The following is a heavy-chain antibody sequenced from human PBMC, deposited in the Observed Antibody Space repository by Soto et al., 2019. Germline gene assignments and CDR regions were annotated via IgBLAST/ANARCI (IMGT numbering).Heavy chain of an antibody. Sequence: SETLSLTCTVSNASISTYYWSWIRQPPGKGLEWIGYIYFTGSTNYNPSLKSRVTISVDTSKNHFSLKLSSVTAGDTAVYYCARGSCSSASCYTGDYWGQGTLVTVSS. CDR1: NASISTYY. V-gene: IGHV4-59*01. CDR3: ARGSCSSASCYTGDY. CDR2: IYFTGST. D-gene: IGHD2-2*02. J-gene: IGHJ4*02.